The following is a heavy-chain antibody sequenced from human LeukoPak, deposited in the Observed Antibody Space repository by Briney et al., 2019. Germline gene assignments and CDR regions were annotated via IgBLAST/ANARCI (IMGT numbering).Heavy chain of an antibody. V-gene: IGHV3-53*01. CDR1: GFTFRNYW. CDR3: ARAPPYYYDSRGFHYERGNFYYGMDV. J-gene: IGHJ6*02. Sequence: GGSLRLSCVASGFTFRNYWMHWVRQAPGKGLQWVSVIFSGGDTYYADSVKGRFTISRDNSDNTLYLQMKSLRADDTAVYYCARAPPYYYDSRGFHYERGNFYYGMDVWGQGTTVTVSS. D-gene: IGHD3-22*01. CDR2: IFSGGDT.